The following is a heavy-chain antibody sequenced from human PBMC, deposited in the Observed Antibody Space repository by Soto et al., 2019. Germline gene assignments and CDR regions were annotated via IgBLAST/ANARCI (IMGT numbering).Heavy chain of an antibody. CDR2: IYYSGST. V-gene: IGHV4-59*01. J-gene: IGHJ4*02. CDR1: GGSISSYY. Sequence: SETLSLTCTVSGGSISSYYWSWIRQPPGKGLEWIGYIYYSGSTNYNPSLKSRVTISVDTSKNQFSLKLSSVTAADTAVYYFAKRSGGNFDYWGQGTLVTVSS. CDR3: AKRSGGNFDY. D-gene: IGHD3-16*01.